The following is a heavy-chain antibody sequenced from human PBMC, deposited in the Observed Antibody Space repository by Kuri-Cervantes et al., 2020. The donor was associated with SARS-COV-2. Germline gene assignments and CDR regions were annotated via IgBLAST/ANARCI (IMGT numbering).Heavy chain of an antibody. CDR3: ARVSGDSRFSYYMAV. Sequence: SETLSLTCAVSGYSISSGYYWGWIRQPPGKGLEWFESIYHSGNTYYNPSLKSRVTISVDRSKNQFSLKVSSVSAADAAVYYCARVSGDSRFSYYMAVWGTGTTVTVSS. CDR2: IYHSGNT. D-gene: IGHD7-27*01. CDR1: GYSISSGYY. J-gene: IGHJ6*03. V-gene: IGHV4-38-2*01.